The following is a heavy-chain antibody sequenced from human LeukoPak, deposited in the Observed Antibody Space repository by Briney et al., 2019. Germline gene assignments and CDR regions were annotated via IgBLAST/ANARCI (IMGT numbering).Heavy chain of an antibody. CDR2: IKPDGSAK. CDR1: GFSFSNFW. Sequence: GGSLRLSCAASGFSFSNFWMSWVRQAPGEGLEWVANIKPDGSAKYYVDSVRGRFTISRDNAKGSLFLQLNGLRADDTAVYYCASGPGGAYVNYYFDSWGLGTLVTVSS. V-gene: IGHV3-7*01. J-gene: IGHJ4*02. D-gene: IGHD3-16*01. CDR3: ASGPGGAYVNYYFDS.